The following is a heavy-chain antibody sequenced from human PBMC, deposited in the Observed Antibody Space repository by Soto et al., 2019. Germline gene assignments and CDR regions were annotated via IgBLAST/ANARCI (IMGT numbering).Heavy chain of an antibody. CDR3: ARDAFYYDGPSGIYYFDY. V-gene: IGHV1-69*13. CDR2: IIPIFATA. Sequence: SVKVSCKASGVTFNNYAISWVRQAPGQGLEWMGGIIPIFATANYAQKFQGRLTITADEYTSSAYMELSSLTSDDTAVYYCARDAFYYDGPSGIYYFDYWGQGTPVTVSS. J-gene: IGHJ4*02. CDR1: GVTFNNYA. D-gene: IGHD3-22*01.